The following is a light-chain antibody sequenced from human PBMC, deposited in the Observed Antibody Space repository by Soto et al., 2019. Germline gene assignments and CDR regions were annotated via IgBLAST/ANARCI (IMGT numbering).Light chain of an antibody. Sequence: DVVLTQSPLSLPDALGQPASISCRSSQSLVFSEGNIYLNWFQQRPGQSPRRLIYKVSNRDSGVPDRFSGSGSGTDFTLRISRVEAEDVGVYYCMQGTRWLWTFGQGTKVDIK. CDR1: QSLVFSEGNIY. V-gene: IGKV2-30*01. CDR3: MQGTRWLWT. CDR2: KVS. J-gene: IGKJ1*01.